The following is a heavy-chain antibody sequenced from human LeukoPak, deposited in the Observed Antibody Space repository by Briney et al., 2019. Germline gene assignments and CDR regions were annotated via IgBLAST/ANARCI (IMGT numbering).Heavy chain of an antibody. CDR1: GFTFSSYS. Sequence: PGGSLRLSCAASGFTFSSYSMNWVRQAPGRGLEWVSSISSSSSYIYYADSVKGRFTISRDNAKNSLYLQMNSLRAEDTAVYYCARSFLLPDAFDIWGQGTMVTVSS. CDR2: ISSSSSYI. D-gene: IGHD2/OR15-2a*01. CDR3: ARSFLLPDAFDI. J-gene: IGHJ3*02. V-gene: IGHV3-21*01.